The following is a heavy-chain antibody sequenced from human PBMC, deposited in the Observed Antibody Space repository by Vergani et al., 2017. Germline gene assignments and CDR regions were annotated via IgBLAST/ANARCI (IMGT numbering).Heavy chain of an antibody. CDR2: ISGQNFRT. Sequence: EVQLLESGGGSAQPGESLRLSCVASGFTFTAHGLNWVRQAPGKGLEWVSGISGQNFRTHYADSVKGRFTISRDDSKNTVYLQMNNLRHEDTALYFCVKDNDYDADGPFDLWGRGTLVTVSS. CDR1: GFTFTAHG. V-gene: IGHV3-23*01. J-gene: IGHJ2*01. D-gene: IGHD3-16*01. CDR3: VKDNDYDADGPFDL.